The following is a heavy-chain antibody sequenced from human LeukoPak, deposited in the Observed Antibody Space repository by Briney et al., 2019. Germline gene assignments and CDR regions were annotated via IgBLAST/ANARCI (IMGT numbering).Heavy chain of an antibody. CDR2: ISSSSSYI. D-gene: IGHD5-12*01. CDR1: GFTFSSYS. Sequence: GGSLRLSCAASGFTFSSYSMNWVCQAPGKGLEWVSSISSSSSYIYYADSVKGRFTISRDNAKNSLYLQMNSLRAEDTAVYYCAREYSGYDSEFDYWGQGTLVTVSS. V-gene: IGHV3-21*01. J-gene: IGHJ4*02. CDR3: AREYSGYDSEFDY.